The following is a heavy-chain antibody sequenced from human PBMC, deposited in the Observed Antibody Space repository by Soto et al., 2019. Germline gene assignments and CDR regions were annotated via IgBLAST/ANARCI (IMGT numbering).Heavy chain of an antibody. Sequence: GGSLRLSCAASGFTFSNYWMHWVRQAPGKGLEWVAIISYDGNYKHHADSVKGRFTISRDNSKNTLYLQMNSLRAEDTAVYYCGKVSTYYYDSTFDYWGQGTLVTVSS. V-gene: IGHV3-30*18. CDR2: ISYDGNYK. D-gene: IGHD3-22*01. CDR3: GKVSTYYYDSTFDY. CDR1: GFTFSNYW. J-gene: IGHJ4*02.